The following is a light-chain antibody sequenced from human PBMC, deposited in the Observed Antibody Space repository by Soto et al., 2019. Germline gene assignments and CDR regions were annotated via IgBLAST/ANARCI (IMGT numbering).Light chain of an antibody. J-gene: IGKJ1*01. CDR3: QQYNSYSRT. CDR1: QSISSW. V-gene: IGKV1-5*03. CDR2: KAS. Sequence: DIQMTQSPSPLSASVGDRVTITCRASQSISSWLAWYQQKPGKAPKLLIYKASSLESGVPSRFSGSGPGTEFTLTISSLQPDDFATYYCQQYNSYSRTFGQGTKVDIK.